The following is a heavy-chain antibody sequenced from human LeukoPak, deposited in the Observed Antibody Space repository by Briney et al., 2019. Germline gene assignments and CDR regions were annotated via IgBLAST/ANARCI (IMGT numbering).Heavy chain of an antibody. J-gene: IGHJ4*02. D-gene: IGHD4-23*01. CDR2: FDPEDGET. V-gene: IGHV1-24*01. CDR1: GYTLTELS. CDR3: ATDLDYGGNPNNGY. Sequence: GASVKVSCKVSGYTLTELSMHWVRQAPGKGLEWMGGFDPEDGETIYAQKFKGRVTMTEDTSTDTAYMELSSLRSEDTAVYYCATDLDYGGNPNNGYWGQGTLVTISS.